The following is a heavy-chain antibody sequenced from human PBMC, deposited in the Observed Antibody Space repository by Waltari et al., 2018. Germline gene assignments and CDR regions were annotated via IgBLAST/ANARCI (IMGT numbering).Heavy chain of an antibody. CDR2: IYYSGST. D-gene: IGHD6-19*01. J-gene: IGHJ4*02. V-gene: IGHV4-39*01. CDR3: ARHGGIAVAGNFDY. Sequence: QLQLQESGPGLVKPSETLSLTCPVSGGSISSSSYYWGWIRQPPGKGLEWIGSIYYSGSTYYNPSLKSRVTISVDTSKNQFSLKLSSVTAADTAVYYCARHGGIAVAGNFDYWGQGTLVTVSS. CDR1: GGSISSSSYY.